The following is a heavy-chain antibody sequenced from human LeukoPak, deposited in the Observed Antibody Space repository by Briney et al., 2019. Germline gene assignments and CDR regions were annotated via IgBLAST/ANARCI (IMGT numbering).Heavy chain of an antibody. D-gene: IGHD3-9*01. CDR1: GFTFSSYA. V-gene: IGHV3-30-3*01. Sequence: GGSLRLSCAASGFTFSSYAMHWVRQAPGKGLEWVAVISYDGSNKYYADSVKGRFTISRDNSKNTLYLQMNSLRAEDTAVYYCARVLAEYDILTGYYGDPLGLGDAFDIWGQGTMVTASS. CDR2: ISYDGSNK. CDR3: ARVLAEYDILTGYYGDPLGLGDAFDI. J-gene: IGHJ3*02.